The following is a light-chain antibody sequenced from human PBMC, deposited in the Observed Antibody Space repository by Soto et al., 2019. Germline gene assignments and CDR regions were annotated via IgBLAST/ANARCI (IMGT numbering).Light chain of an antibody. CDR2: GAS. Sequence: EIVLTQPPATLSVSPGERATLSCRASRSVATKLAWYQQKPGQAPSLLIQGASVRDTGVPARFSGSGSGTEFTLTISGLQSEDSAIYYCEQYEDWYSFGQGTKLEIK. J-gene: IGKJ2*03. CDR1: RSVATK. V-gene: IGKV3-15*01. CDR3: EQYEDWYS.